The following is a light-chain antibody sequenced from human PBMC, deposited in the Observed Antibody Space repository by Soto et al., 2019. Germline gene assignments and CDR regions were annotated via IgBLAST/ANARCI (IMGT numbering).Light chain of an antibody. J-gene: IGKJ3*01. V-gene: IGKV3-20*01. CDR2: GAS. CDR1: QSVSSSY. Sequence: EIVLTQSPGTLSLSPGERATLSCRASQSVSSSYLAWYQQRPGQAPRLLIFGASYRATGIPDRFSGSGSGTDFTLTISRLEPEDFAVYYCQQYNSSAPEFTFVPGTKVDSK. CDR3: QQYNSSAPEFT.